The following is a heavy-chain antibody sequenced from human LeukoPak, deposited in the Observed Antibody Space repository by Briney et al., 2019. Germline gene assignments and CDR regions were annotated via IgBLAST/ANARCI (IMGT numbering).Heavy chain of an antibody. V-gene: IGHV1-69*06. CDR3: ASGEDMVRGVSVWFDP. J-gene: IGHJ5*02. CDR1: GGTFSSYA. D-gene: IGHD3-10*01. Sequence: VKVSCKASGGTFSSYAISWVRQAPGQGLEWMGGIIPIFGTANYAQKFQGRVTITADKSTSTAYMELSSLRSEDTAVYYCASGEDMVRGVSVWFDPWGQGTLVTVSS. CDR2: IIPIFGTA.